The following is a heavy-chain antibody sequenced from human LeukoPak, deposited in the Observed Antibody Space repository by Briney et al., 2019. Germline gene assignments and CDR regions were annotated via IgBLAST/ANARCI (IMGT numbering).Heavy chain of an antibody. CDR2: IRFDGSTK. D-gene: IGHD5-24*01. Sequence: GGSLRLSCAASGFIFSNYGMHWVRHSPDKRLEWVTFIRFDGSTKYYADSVKGRFTISRDNSKYTLYLQMSSLRLEDTGVYYCAKEGGDGSPFDYWGQGILVTVSS. CDR3: AKEGGDGSPFDY. CDR1: GFIFSNYG. V-gene: IGHV3-30*02. J-gene: IGHJ4*02.